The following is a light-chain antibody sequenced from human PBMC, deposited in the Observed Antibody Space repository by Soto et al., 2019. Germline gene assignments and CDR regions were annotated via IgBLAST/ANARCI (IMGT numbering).Light chain of an antibody. CDR3: QQRSNWPGT. Sequence: EIVLTQFPATLSLSPGERATLSCRASQSVRTSLAWYQQQPGQAPRLLIYDASNRATGIPARFSGSGSGTDFTLTISSLQPKDFAVYYCQQRSNWPGTFGQGTKVEIK. CDR2: DAS. J-gene: IGKJ1*01. CDR1: QSVRTS. V-gene: IGKV3-11*01.